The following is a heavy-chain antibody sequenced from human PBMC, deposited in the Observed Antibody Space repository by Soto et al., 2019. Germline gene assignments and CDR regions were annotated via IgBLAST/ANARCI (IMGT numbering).Heavy chain of an antibody. CDR2: IYPSDSNT. V-gene: IGHV5-51*01. J-gene: IGHJ4*02. CDR3: ARHVRVDSGSFIRYFDY. CDR1: GYSFTTHW. Sequence: PGESLKISCKASGYSFTTHWIGWVRQMPGKGLEWMGLIYPSDSNTIYSPSFQGQVAISADKSISTAFRQWNSLKASDTAMYYCARHVRVDSGSFIRYFDYWGQGTRVTVS. D-gene: IGHD1-26*01.